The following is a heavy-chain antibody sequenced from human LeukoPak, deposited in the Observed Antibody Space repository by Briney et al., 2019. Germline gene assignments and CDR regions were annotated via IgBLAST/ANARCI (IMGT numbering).Heavy chain of an antibody. CDR3: ARKFDCSSTSCEGA. J-gene: IGHJ5*02. CDR1: GFTFSNYS. D-gene: IGHD2-2*01. V-gene: IGHV3-48*01. Sequence: GGSLRLSCAASGFTFSNYSMNWVRQAPGKGLERVSYISSNSSTTYYGDSVKGRFTISRDNAKNSLYLQMNSLRAEDTAVYYCARKFDCSSTSCEGAWGQGTLVTVSS. CDR2: ISSNSSTT.